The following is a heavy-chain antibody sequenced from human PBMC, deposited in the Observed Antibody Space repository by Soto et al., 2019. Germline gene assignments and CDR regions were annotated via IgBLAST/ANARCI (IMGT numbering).Heavy chain of an antibody. D-gene: IGHD3-3*01. V-gene: IGHV4-34*01. CDR2: INHSGST. Sequence: SETLSLTCAVYGGSFSGYYWSWIRQPPGKGLEWIGEINHSGSTNYNPSLKSRVTISVDTSKNQFSLKLSSVTAADTAVYYCARAVNDFWSGFSYYFDFWGQGNMVTVSS. CDR1: GGSFSGYY. J-gene: IGHJ4*02. CDR3: ARAVNDFWSGFSYYFDF.